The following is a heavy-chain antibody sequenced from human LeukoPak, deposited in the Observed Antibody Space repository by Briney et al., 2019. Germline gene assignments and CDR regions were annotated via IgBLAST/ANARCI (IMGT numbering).Heavy chain of an antibody. CDR2: IYTSGST. D-gene: IGHD6-6*01. CDR3: ARGDSSSSGDDAFDI. J-gene: IGHJ3*02. V-gene: IGHV4-61*02. Sequence: SQTLSLTCTVSGGSISSGSYYWSWIRQPAGKGLEWIGRIYTSGSTNYNPSLKSRVTISVDTSKNQFSLKLSSVTAADTAVYYCARGDSSSSGDDAFDIWGQGTMVTVSS. CDR1: GGSISSGSYY.